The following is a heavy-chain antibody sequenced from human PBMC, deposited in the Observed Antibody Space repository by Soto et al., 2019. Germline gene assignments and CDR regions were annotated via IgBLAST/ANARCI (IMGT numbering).Heavy chain of an antibody. Sequence: QMPGKGLEWMGRIDPSDSCTNYSPSFQGHVTISADKSISTAYLQWSSLKASDTAMYYCARTGIWGAFDSWGQGTMVTVSS. CDR2: IDPSDSCT. J-gene: IGHJ3*02. D-gene: IGHD1-20*01. V-gene: IGHV5-10-1*01. CDR3: ARTGIWGAFDS.